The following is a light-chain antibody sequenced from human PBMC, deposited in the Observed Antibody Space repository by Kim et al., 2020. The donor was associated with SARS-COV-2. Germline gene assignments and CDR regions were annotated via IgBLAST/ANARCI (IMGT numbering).Light chain of an antibody. Sequence: DIQMTQSPSSLSASVGDRVTITCRASQSINRNLNWYQQKPGKAPNLLIYTASTLQSGVPSRFSGSGSGSFFTLTISNLQPEDFATFYCQQSHSTPITFGQGTPLEIK. CDR3: QQSHSTPIT. V-gene: IGKV1-39*01. J-gene: IGKJ5*01. CDR1: QSINRN. CDR2: TAS.